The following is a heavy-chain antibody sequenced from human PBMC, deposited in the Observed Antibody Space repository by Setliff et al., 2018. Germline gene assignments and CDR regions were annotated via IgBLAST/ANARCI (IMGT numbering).Heavy chain of an antibody. Sequence: GGSLRLSCAASGFTFSTYGLNWVRQAPGKGLEWISYLNNDGTTIYYADSVKGRFTVSRDNAKNSLYLQMTSLRAEDTAVYYCARDDRYRYCGGDCYYGYGMDVWGQGTTVTVSS. CDR1: GFTFSTYG. CDR3: ARDDRYRYCGGDCYYGYGMDV. V-gene: IGHV3-48*04. J-gene: IGHJ6*02. D-gene: IGHD2-21*02. CDR2: LNNDGTTI.